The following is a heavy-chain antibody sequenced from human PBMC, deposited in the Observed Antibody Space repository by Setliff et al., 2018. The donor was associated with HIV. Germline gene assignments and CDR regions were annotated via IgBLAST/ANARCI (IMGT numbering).Heavy chain of an antibody. CDR2: TSSSGATI. J-gene: IGHJ4*02. CDR3: ANYGDY. V-gene: IGHV3-48*01. CDR1: GFTFSSYS. Sequence: GGSLRLSCAASGFTFSSYSMNWVRQAPGKGLDWVSYTSSSGATIYYADSVKGRFTISRDNSKNTVYLQMSSLIAEDTALYYCANYGDYWGQGTLVTVSS.